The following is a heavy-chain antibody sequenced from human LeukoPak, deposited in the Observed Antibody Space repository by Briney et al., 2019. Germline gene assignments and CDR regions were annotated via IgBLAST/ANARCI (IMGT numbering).Heavy chain of an antibody. D-gene: IGHD5-24*01. Sequence: PGGSLRLSCAASGFTFSDYYMSWIRQTPGEGLEWVSYMSSSGGTIYYADSAKGRFTISRDNAKNSLYLQMNSLRAEDTAVYYCARRRDNVDYWGQGTLVTVSS. V-gene: IGHV3-11*01. J-gene: IGHJ4*02. CDR3: ARRRDNVDY. CDR2: MSSSGGTI. CDR1: GFTFSDYY.